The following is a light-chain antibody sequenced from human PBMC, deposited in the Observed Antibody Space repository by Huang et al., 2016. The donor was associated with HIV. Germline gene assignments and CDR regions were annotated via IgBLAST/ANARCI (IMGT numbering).Light chain of an antibody. CDR1: QSIDWF. CDR2: AAS. CDR3: QQSYSAPFT. Sequence: DIQMTQSPSSLSASVGDRVTITCRASQSIDWFLNWYRQKPGKAPKLLICAASSLQRGVPSRFSGSGSGTVFTLTISSLQPEDFATYFCQQSYSAPFTFGPGTRVDI. V-gene: IGKV1-39*01. J-gene: IGKJ3*01.